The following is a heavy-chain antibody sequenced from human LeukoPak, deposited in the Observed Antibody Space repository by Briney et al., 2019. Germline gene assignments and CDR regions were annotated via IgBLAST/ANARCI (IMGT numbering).Heavy chain of an antibody. V-gene: IGHV1-2*02. CDR3: ARDYYDSSGYSDYYYYYMDV. J-gene: IGHJ6*03. CDR2: INPNSGGT. D-gene: IGHD3-22*01. Sequence: ASVKVSCKASGYTFTGYYMHWVRQAPGQGLGWMGWINPNSGGTNYAQKFQGRVTMTRDTSISTAYMELSRLRSDDTAVYYCARDYYDSSGYSDYYYYYMDVWGKGTTATISS. CDR1: GYTFTGYY.